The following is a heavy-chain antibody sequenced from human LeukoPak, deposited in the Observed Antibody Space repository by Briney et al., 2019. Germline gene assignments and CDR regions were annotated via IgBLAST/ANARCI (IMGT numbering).Heavy chain of an antibody. CDR2: ISGSGDGT. CDR3: AKSPGFTVVTSFDW. V-gene: IGHV3-23*01. D-gene: IGHD4-23*01. J-gene: IGHJ4*02. CDR1: GFTFRSYA. Sequence: GGSLRLPCEASGFTFRSYAMNWVRQAPGKGLEWVSVISGSGDGTHYADSVKGRFTISRDNSKNTLYLQMNSLRVEDTAVYSCAKSPGFTVVTSFDWWGQGTLVTVSS.